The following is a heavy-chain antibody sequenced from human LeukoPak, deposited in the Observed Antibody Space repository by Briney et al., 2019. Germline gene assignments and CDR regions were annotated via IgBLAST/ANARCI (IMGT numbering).Heavy chain of an antibody. V-gene: IGHV3-74*01. D-gene: IGHD6-19*01. Sequence: GGSLRLTCVASGFTLSDYWMYWVRQVPAKGLVWVSRIRGDGRTTNYEDSVKGRFTISRDNGKNTVYLQMNSLRVEDTAVYHCVRGSRGWSGLDFWGQGTPVTVSS. CDR1: GFTLSDYW. CDR2: IRGDGRTT. J-gene: IGHJ4*02. CDR3: VRGSRGWSGLDF.